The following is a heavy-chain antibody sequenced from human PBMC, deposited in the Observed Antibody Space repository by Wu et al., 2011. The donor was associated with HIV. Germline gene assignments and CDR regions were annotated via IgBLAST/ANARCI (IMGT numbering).Heavy chain of an antibody. J-gene: IGHJ4*02. CDR1: GDTFRNYA. CDR3: ARDGRASGWWSVPFDS. CDR2: INPGTGGT. D-gene: IGHD6-19*01. Sequence: QVQLEQSGAEVKKPGSSMKVSCKASGDTFRNYAIGWVRQAPGQGLEWMGWINPGTGGTISAPRFLGRVTLTRDTSISAAYIEINRVTIDDTATYFCARDGRASGWWSVPFDSWGQGALVTVSS. V-gene: IGHV1-2*02.